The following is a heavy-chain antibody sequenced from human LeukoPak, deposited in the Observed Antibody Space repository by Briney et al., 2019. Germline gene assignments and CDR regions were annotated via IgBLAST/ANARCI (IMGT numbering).Heavy chain of an antibody. CDR1: GYTFTSYD. CDR3: ARGWSGYDIFDY. V-gene: IGHV1-8*01. D-gene: IGHD5-12*01. Sequence: GASVKVSCKASGYTFTSYDINWVRQATGQGLEWMGWMNPNSGNTGYAQKFQGRVTMTRNTSISTAYMELSSLRSENTAVYYCARGWSGYDIFDYWGQGTLVTVSS. J-gene: IGHJ4*02. CDR2: MNPNSGNT.